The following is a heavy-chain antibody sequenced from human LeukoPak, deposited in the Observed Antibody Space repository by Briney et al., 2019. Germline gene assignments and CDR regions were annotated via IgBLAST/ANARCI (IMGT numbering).Heavy chain of an antibody. V-gene: IGHV3-64D*06. CDR3: VRRSGYDYDY. D-gene: IGHD5-12*01. CDR2: INNNGGST. Sequence: PGGSLRLSCSASGFTFSIYSMHWVRQAPGKGLKYVSAINNNGGSTYYADSVEGRFTISRDNSKNMLFLQMSSLIPEDTAVYYCVRRSGYDYDYWGQGTLVTVSS. CDR1: GFTFSIYS. J-gene: IGHJ4*02.